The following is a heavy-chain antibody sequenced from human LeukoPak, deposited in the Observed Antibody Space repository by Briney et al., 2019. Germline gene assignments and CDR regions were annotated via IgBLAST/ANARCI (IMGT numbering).Heavy chain of an antibody. CDR1: GFTFSSYE. CDR2: IRSSGSTI. D-gene: IGHD3-16*02. V-gene: IGHV3-48*03. J-gene: IGHJ4*02. Sequence: PGGSLRLSCAASGFTFSSYEMNWVRQAPGKGLEWVSYIRSSGSTIYYADSVKGRFTISRDNAKNSLYLQMNSLRAEDTAVYYCARDLRGNDYVWGSYRYIDYWGQGTLVTVSS. CDR3: ARDLRGNDYVWGSYRYIDY.